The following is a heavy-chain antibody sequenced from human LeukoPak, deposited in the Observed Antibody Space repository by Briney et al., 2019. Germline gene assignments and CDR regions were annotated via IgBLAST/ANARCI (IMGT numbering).Heavy chain of an antibody. J-gene: IGHJ4*02. CDR3: AAVAAPAGYFDY. CDR1: GFTFDDYA. V-gene: IGHV3-9*01. CDR2: ISWNSGSI. D-gene: IGHD6-19*01. Sequence: PGRSLRLSCAASGFTFDDYAMHWVRQAPGKGLEWVSGISWNSGSIGYADSAKGRFTISRNNAKNSLYLQMNSLRAEDTALYYCAAVAAPAGYFDYWGQGTLVTVSS.